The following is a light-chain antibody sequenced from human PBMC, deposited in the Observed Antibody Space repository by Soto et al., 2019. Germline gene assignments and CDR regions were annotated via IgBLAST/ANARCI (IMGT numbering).Light chain of an antibody. J-gene: IGKJ4*01. CDR2: DAS. CDR3: QQRSSWPLT. V-gene: IGKV3-11*01. CDR1: QSLGTF. Sequence: EIVLTQSPTTLSLSPGERATLSCRASQSLGTFLVWYQLKPGQAPRLLIYDASNRATDVPNRFSGSGAGTDFTRTICSIEPEDFAVYYCQQRSSWPLTFGGGPKVEI.